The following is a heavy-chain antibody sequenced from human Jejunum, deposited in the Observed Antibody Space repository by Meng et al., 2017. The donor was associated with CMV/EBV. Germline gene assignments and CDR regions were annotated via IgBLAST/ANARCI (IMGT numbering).Heavy chain of an antibody. CDR2: ISTNTGTP. Sequence: QVQLVQTGSELNKPGASVKVSFNASGYSFSTYTINWVRQAHGRGLEWMGWISTNTGTPTYTQGFTGRFVFSLDTSVSTAYLQISSLKAEDTAVYYCARGGNFDPWGQGTLVTVSS. CDR3: ARGGNFDP. CDR1: GYSFSTYT. D-gene: IGHD2/OR15-2a*01. J-gene: IGHJ5*02. V-gene: IGHV7-4-1*02.